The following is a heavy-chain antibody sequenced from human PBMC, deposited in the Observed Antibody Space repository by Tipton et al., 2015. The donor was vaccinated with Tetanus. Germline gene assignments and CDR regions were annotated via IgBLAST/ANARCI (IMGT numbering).Heavy chain of an antibody. CDR3: ARDGRGYSYGEYYYYYGMDV. CDR1: GGTFSSYA. D-gene: IGHD5-18*01. J-gene: IGHJ6*02. V-gene: IGHV1-69*06. CDR2: IIPIFGTA. Sequence: QSGAEVKKPGSSVKVSCKASGGTFSSYAISWVRQAPGQGLEWMGGIIPIFGTANYAQKFQGRVTITADKSTSTAYMELGSLRSEDTAVYYCARDGRGYSYGEYYYYYGMDVWGQGTTVTVSS.